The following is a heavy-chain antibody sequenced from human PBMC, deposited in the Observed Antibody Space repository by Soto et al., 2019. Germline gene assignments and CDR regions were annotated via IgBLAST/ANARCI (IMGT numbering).Heavy chain of an antibody. D-gene: IGHD5-12*01. Sequence: PGGSLRLSCAASGFTFSSYSMNWVRQAPGKGLEWVSSISSSSSYIYYADSVKGRFTISRDNAKNSLYLQMNSLRAEDTAVYYCAREDIVATIQAFDIWGQGTMVTVSS. CDR2: ISSSSSYI. CDR3: AREDIVATIQAFDI. V-gene: IGHV3-21*01. CDR1: GFTFSSYS. J-gene: IGHJ3*02.